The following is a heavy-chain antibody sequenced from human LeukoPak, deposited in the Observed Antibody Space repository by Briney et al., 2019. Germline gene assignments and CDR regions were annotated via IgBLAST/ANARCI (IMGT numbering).Heavy chain of an antibody. J-gene: IGHJ5*02. CDR2: IYYSGST. CDR3: AILGYSYGYFRWFDP. CDR1: GDSINSQY. Sequence: SETLSLTCTVSGDSINSQYWSWIRQPPGKGLEWIGYIYYSGSTNYNPALRSRVTISVDTSKNQFSLKLSSVTAADTAVYYCAILGYSYGYFRWFDPWGQGTLVTVSS. D-gene: IGHD5-18*01. V-gene: IGHV4-59*08.